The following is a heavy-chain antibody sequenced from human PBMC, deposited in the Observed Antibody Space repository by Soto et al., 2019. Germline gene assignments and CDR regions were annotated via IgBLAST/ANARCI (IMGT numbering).Heavy chain of an antibody. CDR2: ISAYNGNT. V-gene: IGHV1-18*01. CDR3: AREGMYCSSTSFQRYYYYYGMDV. D-gene: IGHD2-2*01. CDR1: GYTFTSYG. Sequence: QVQLVQSGAEVKKPGASVKVSCKASGYTFTSYGISWVRQAPGQGLEWMGWISAYNGNTNYAQKLQGRVTMTTDTSTSTAYVELRSLGSDDTAVYYCAREGMYCSSTSFQRYYYYYGMDVWGQGTTVIVSS. J-gene: IGHJ6*02.